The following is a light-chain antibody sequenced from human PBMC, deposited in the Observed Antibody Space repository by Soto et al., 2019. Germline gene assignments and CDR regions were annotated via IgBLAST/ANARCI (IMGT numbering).Light chain of an antibody. V-gene: IGKV3-15*01. CDR1: QSVRNN. Sequence: IGMTHSPATLSVSPGERATLSCRAIQSVRNNLAWYQQKPGQAPRLLIFGASTRATGTPARFSGSGSGTEFTLTISSLKSEDFAVYYCQHYNEWPPWTFGQGTKVDIK. CDR2: GAS. J-gene: IGKJ1*01. CDR3: QHYNEWPPWT.